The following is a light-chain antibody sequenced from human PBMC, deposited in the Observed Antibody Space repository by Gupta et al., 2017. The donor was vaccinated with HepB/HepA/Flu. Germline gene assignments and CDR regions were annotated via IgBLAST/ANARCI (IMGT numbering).Light chain of an antibody. CDR1: QSVSSY. J-gene: IGKJ5*01. V-gene: IGKV3-11*01. CDR2: DAS. Sequence: EIVLTQSPATLSLSPGERATLSCRASQSVSSYLAWYQQKPGQAPRLLIYDASNRATGIPARFSGSGSGTDFTLTISSLEPEDFAVYYCQRRSNWPITFGQGTQVEIK. CDR3: QRRSNWPIT.